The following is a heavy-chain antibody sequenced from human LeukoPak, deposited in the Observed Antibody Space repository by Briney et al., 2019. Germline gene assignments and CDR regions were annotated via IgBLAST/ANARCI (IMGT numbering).Heavy chain of an antibody. D-gene: IGHD3-22*01. V-gene: IGHV3-73*01. CDR1: GFTFSSYA. CDR2: IRSKANSYAT. Sequence: GGSLRLSCAASGFTFSSYAMSWVRQAPGKGLEWVGRIRSKANSYATAYAASVKGRFTISRDDSKNTAYLQMNSLRAEDTAVYYCARSPKSYYYDSSGYYFDYWGQGTLVTVSS. J-gene: IGHJ4*02. CDR3: ARSPKSYYYDSSGYYFDY.